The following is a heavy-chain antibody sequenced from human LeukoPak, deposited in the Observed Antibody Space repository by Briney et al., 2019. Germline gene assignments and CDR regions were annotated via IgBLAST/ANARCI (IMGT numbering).Heavy chain of an antibody. V-gene: IGHV4-4*02. CDR2: IYHSGST. D-gene: IGHD4-17*01. CDR3: ARVGYVRTVTSLGYYYYGMDV. Sequence: PSGTLSLTCAVSGGSISSSNWWSWVRQPPGKGLEWIGEIYHSGSTNYNPSLKSRVTISVDKSKNQFSLKLSSVTAADTAVYYCARVGYVRTVTSLGYYYYGMDVWGQGTTVTVSS. CDR1: GGSISSSNW. J-gene: IGHJ6*02.